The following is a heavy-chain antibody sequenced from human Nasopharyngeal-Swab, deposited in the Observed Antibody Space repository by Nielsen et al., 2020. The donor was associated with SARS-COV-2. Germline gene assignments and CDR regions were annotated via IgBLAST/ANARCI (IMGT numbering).Heavy chain of an antibody. D-gene: IGHD3-10*01. CDR1: GGSISSYY. CDR3: ARAVSGITLVRSRFDP. Sequence: SETLSLTCTVSGGSISSYYWSWIRQPPGKGLEWIGYIYYSGSTNYNPSLKSRVTISVDSSKNQFSLKLSSVTATDTAVYYCARAVSGITLVRSRFDPWGQGTLVTVSS. CDR2: IYYSGST. V-gene: IGHV4-59*13. J-gene: IGHJ5*02.